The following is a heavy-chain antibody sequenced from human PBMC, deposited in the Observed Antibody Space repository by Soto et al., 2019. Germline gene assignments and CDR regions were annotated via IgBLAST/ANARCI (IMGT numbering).Heavy chain of an antibody. CDR2: IYWDDDK. CDR1: GFSLTTSGVG. V-gene: IGHV2-5*02. J-gene: IGHJ4*02. CDR3: GRGRGSARSTYFDY. D-gene: IGHD3-10*01. Sequence: QITLKESGLTLVKPTQTLTLTCTFSGFSLTTSGVGVGWIRQPPAKALEWLALIYWDDDKRYSPSLKNRLTITKDTSRNQVVLTMTNMDPVDTATYYCGRGRGSARSTYFDYWGQGTLVTVS.